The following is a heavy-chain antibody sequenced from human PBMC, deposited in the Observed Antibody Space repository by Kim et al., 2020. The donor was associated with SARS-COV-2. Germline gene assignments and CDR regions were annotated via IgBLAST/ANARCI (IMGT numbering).Heavy chain of an antibody. CDR3: ARAGRYYASSGYHFDY. CDR1: GFTFSSYS. D-gene: IGHD3-22*01. Sequence: GGSLRLSCAASGFTFSSYSMNWVRQAPGKGLEWVSSISSSSSYIYYADSVKGRFTISRDNAKNSLYLQMNSRRAEDTAVYYCARAGRYYASSGYHFDYWGQRTLVTVSS. J-gene: IGHJ4*02. CDR2: ISSSSSYI. V-gene: IGHV3-21*01.